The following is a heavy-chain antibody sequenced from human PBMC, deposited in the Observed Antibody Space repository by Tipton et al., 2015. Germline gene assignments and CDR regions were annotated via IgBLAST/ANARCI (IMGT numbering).Heavy chain of an antibody. J-gene: IGHJ4*02. Sequence: GSLRLSCAASGFTFSGSTMHWVRQASGKGLEWVGRIRGKANSYATAYAASVKGRFTISRDESKNTAYLQMNSLKTEDTAVYYCARLSADLVVAGTGDFWGQGTLVTVSS. V-gene: IGHV3-73*01. CDR1: GFTFSGST. CDR2: IRGKANSYAT. CDR3: ARLSADLVVAGTGDF. D-gene: IGHD6-19*01.